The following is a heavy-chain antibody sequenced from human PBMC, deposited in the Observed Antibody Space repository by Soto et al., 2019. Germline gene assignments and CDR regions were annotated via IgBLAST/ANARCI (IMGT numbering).Heavy chain of an antibody. Sequence: QVQLVQSGAEVKKPGASVKVSCKASGYTFTIYGISWVRQAPGQGLEWMGWISGYNGNTDYAQNLQDRVTLTTDASTSSVYMELRSLRSDDTAVYYCARVDYYDSSGYYRYWGQGTLITASS. CDR3: ARVDYYDSSGYYRY. V-gene: IGHV1-18*04. CDR1: GYTFTIYG. D-gene: IGHD3-22*01. CDR2: ISGYNGNT. J-gene: IGHJ4*02.